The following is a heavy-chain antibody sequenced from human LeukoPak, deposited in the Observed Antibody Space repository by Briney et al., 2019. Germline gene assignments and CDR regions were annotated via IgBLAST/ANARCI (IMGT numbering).Heavy chain of an antibody. Sequence: GASVKVSCKASGYTFTSYYMHWVRQAPGQGLEWMGIINPSGGSTSYAQKFQGRVTMTRDTSISTAYMDLSRLRSDATAVYYCARDAQFIVVVPAAKLNYMDVWGKGTTVTVSS. V-gene: IGHV1-46*01. D-gene: IGHD2-2*01. CDR3: ARDAQFIVVVPAAKLNYMDV. CDR2: INPSGGST. J-gene: IGHJ6*03. CDR1: GYTFTSYY.